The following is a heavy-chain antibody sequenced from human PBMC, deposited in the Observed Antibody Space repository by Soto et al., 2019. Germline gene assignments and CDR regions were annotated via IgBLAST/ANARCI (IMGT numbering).Heavy chain of an antibody. CDR2: IYWDDDK. Sequence: QITLKESGPTLVKPTQTLTLTCTFSGFSLSTSGVGVGWIRQPPGKALEWLALIYWDDDKRYSPSLKSRLTIATDTSKHQVVVTMTDVGPVDTATYYCAHSSLWFGDNYGMDVWGQGTTVTVSS. D-gene: IGHD3-10*01. V-gene: IGHV2-5*02. CDR1: GFSLSTSGVG. CDR3: AHSSLWFGDNYGMDV. J-gene: IGHJ6*02.